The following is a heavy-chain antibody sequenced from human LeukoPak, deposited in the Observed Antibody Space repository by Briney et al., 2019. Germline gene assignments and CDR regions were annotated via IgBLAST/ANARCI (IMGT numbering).Heavy chain of an antibody. CDR2: INSDGSST. CDR3: ARDGTYYYDSSGYPDY. V-gene: IGHV3-74*01. J-gene: IGHJ4*02. Sequence: GGSLRLSCAASGFTFSSYWMHWVRRAPGKGLVWVSRINSDGSSTSYADSVKGRFTISRVNAGNTLYLQMNSLRAEDTAVYYCARDGTYYYDSSGYPDYWGQGTLVTVSS. D-gene: IGHD3-22*01. CDR1: GFTFSSYW.